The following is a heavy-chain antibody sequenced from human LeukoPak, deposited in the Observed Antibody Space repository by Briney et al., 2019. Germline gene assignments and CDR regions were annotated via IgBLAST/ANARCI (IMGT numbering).Heavy chain of an antibody. Sequence: GGSLRLSCAASGFTFRNYGMHWVRQAPGKGLEWVTVIWYDASNKYYADSVKGRFTISRDNSKNTLYLQMDSLRVEDTAIYYCARYGPVSRPLDYWGRGTLVTVSS. CDR3: ARYGPVSRPLDY. D-gene: IGHD4-17*01. CDR2: IWYDASNK. CDR1: GFTFRNYG. J-gene: IGHJ4*02. V-gene: IGHV3-33*01.